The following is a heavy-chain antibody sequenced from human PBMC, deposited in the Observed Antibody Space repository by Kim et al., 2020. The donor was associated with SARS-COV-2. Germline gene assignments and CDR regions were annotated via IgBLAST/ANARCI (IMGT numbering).Heavy chain of an antibody. D-gene: IGHD2-15*01. CDR2: ISYDGSNK. CDR1: GFTFSSYA. CDR3: ARDSGPYCSGGSCFIAY. Sequence: GGSLRLSCAASGFTFSSYAMHWVRQAPGKGLEWVAVISYDGSNKYYADSVKGRFTISRDNSKNTLYLQMNSLRAEDTAVYYCARDSGPYCSGGSCFIAYWGQGTLVTVSS. J-gene: IGHJ4*02. V-gene: IGHV3-30*04.